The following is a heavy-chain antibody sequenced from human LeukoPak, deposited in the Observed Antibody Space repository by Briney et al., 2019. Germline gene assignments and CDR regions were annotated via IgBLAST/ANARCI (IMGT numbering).Heavy chain of an antibody. V-gene: IGHV1-8*01. D-gene: IGHD4-17*01. CDR1: GYTFTSYD. CDR2: MNPNSGNT. Sequence: GASVKVSFTASGYTFTSYDINWVRQATGQGLEWMGWMNPNSGNTGYAQKFQGRVTMTRNTSISTAYMELSSLRSEDTAVYYCARGYGVYEDYFDYWGQGTLGTVSS. CDR3: ARGYGVYEDYFDY. J-gene: IGHJ4*02.